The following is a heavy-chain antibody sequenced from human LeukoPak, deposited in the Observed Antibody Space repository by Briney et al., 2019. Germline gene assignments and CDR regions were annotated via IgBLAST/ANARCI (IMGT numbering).Heavy chain of an antibody. CDR3: ARGIVGYFDY. CDR1: GFTFSSYA. D-gene: IGHD2-15*01. J-gene: IGHJ4*02. V-gene: IGHV3-23*01. Sequence: GALRLSCAASGFTFSSYAMSWVRQAPGKGLEWVSAISGSGGSTYYADSVKGRFTISGDNSKNTLYLQMNSLRAEDTAVYYCARGIVGYFDYWGQGTLVTVSS. CDR2: ISGSGGST.